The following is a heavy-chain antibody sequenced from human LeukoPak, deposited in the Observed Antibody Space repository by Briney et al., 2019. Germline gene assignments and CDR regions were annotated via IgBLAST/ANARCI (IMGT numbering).Heavy chain of an antibody. Sequence: GRSLRLSCAVSGFTFSSYGMHWVRQAPGKGLEWVAVIWYDGSNKYYADSVKGRFTISRDNSKNTLYLQMNSLRAEDTAVYYCARGGGANWFDPWGQGTLVTVSS. CDR3: ARGGGANWFDP. V-gene: IGHV3-33*01. CDR2: IWYDGSNK. CDR1: GFTFSSYG. J-gene: IGHJ5*02. D-gene: IGHD1-26*01.